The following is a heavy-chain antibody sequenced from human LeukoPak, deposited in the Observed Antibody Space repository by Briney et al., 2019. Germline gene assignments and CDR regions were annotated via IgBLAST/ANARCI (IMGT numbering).Heavy chain of an antibody. J-gene: IGHJ4*02. Sequence: PSETLSLTCTVSGGSISSYYWSWIRQSPGKGLEWIGYSYYSGSTNYNPSLKSRVTISMDKSKNQLSLKLNFVTAADTAVYYCARDRGGYTYSHDYWGQGTLVTVSS. CDR3: ARDRGGYTYSHDY. V-gene: IGHV4-59*12. CDR2: SYYSGST. D-gene: IGHD5-18*01. CDR1: GGSISSYY.